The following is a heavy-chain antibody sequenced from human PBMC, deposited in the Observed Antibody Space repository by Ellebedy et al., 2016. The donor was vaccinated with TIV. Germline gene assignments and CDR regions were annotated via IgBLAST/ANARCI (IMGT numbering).Heavy chain of an antibody. D-gene: IGHD4-17*01. CDR2: IIPIFGTA. CDR3: VVGDYEAYYYYGMDV. V-gene: IGHV1-69*13. CDR1: GGTFSSYA. Sequence: ASVKVSCKASGGTFSSYAISWVRQAPGQGLEWMGGIIPIFGTANYAQKFQGRVTITADESTSTAYMELSSLRSEDTAVYYCVVGDYEAYYYYGMDVWGQGTTVTVSS. J-gene: IGHJ6*02.